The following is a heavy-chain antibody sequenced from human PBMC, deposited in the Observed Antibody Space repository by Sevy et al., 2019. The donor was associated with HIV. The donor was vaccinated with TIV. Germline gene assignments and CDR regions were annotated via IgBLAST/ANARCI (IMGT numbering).Heavy chain of an antibody. CDR2: IKQDGSEK. CDR3: ARDKGCSGGSCYHDAFDV. CDR1: GFTFSSYW. D-gene: IGHD2-15*01. J-gene: IGHJ3*01. V-gene: IGHV3-7*01. Sequence: GGSLRLSCAASGFTFSSYWMSWVRQAPGKGLEWVANIKQDGSEKYYVDSVKGRFTISRDNAKNSLYLQMNSLRAEDTAGYYCARDKGCSGGSCYHDAFDVWGQGTMVTVSS.